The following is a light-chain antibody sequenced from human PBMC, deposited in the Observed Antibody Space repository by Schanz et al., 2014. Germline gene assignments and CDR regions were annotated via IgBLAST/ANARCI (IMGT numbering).Light chain of an antibody. CDR2: GAS. CDR3: QQYGVSPSVIT. V-gene: IGKV3-20*01. Sequence: DTVLTQSPGTLSLSPGERATLSCRASQSVSNNYLAWYQQKPGQAPRLLIFGASSRATGIPDRFSGSGSGTDFTLTINRLEPEDFAMYYCQQYGVSPSVITFGQGTKLEIK. J-gene: IGKJ2*01. CDR1: QSVSNNY.